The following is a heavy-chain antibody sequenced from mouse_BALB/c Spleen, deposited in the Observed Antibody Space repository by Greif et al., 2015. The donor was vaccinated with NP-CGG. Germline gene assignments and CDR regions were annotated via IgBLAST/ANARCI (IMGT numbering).Heavy chain of an antibody. CDR1: GYTFSSYW. D-gene: IGHD2-14*01. Sequence: QVQLKQSGAELMKPGASVKISCKATGYTFSSYWIEWVKQRPGHGLEWIGEILPGSGSTNYNEKFKGRATFTADTSSNTAYMQLSSLTSEDSAVYYCARSASRYDVDYWGQGTTLTVSS. CDR3: ARSASRYDVDY. CDR2: ILPGSGST. V-gene: IGHV1-9*01. J-gene: IGHJ2*01.